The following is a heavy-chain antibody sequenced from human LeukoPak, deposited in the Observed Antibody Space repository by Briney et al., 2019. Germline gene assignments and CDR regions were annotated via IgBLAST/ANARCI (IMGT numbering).Heavy chain of an antibody. D-gene: IGHD3-22*01. Sequence: SETLSLTCAVYGGSFSGYYWNWIRQPPGKGLEWIGEINHSGSTNYNPSLKSRDTISVDTSKNQFSLKLNSVTAADTAVYYCARRTSDSSGNYYGAFDIWGQGTMVTVSS. J-gene: IGHJ3*02. CDR3: ARRTSDSSGNYYGAFDI. CDR1: GGSFSGYY. CDR2: INHSGST. V-gene: IGHV4-34*01.